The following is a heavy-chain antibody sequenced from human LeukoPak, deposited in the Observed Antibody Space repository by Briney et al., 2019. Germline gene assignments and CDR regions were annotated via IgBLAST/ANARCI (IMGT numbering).Heavy chain of an antibody. D-gene: IGHD2-15*01. Sequence: GRSLRLSCAASGFTFSSYGMHWVRQAPGKGLEWVAVIWYDGSNKYYADSVKGRFTISRDNAKNSLYLQMNSLRAEDTAVYYCARVGYCSGGSCYCDYWGQGTLVTVSS. CDR1: GFTFSSYG. CDR3: ARVGYCSGGSCYCDY. CDR2: IWYDGSNK. V-gene: IGHV3-33*01. J-gene: IGHJ4*02.